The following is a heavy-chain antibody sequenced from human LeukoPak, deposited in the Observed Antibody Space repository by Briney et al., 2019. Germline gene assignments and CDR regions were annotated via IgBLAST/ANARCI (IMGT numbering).Heavy chain of an antibody. Sequence: ASVKVSCKASGGTFSSYAISWVRQAPGQGLEWMGWMNPNSGNTGYAQKFQGRVTITRNTSISTAYMELSSLRSEDTAVYYCAVDTAMVSSIWGQGTLVTVSS. J-gene: IGHJ4*02. CDR2: MNPNSGNT. CDR3: AVDTAMVSSI. V-gene: IGHV1-8*03. CDR1: GGTFSSYA. D-gene: IGHD5-18*01.